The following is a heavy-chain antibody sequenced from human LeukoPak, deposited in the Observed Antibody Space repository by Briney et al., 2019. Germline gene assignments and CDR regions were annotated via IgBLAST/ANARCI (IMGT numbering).Heavy chain of an antibody. J-gene: IGHJ4*02. CDR2: IGRNGRST. D-gene: IGHD5-12*01. CDR3: VKDLYGGYDSLDY. Sequence: GGSLRLSCSASGFTFSNYAMHWVRQAPGKGLEYVSAIGRNGRSTYYADSVKGRFTISRDNSKNTPYLQMSSLRTEDTAVYYCVKDLYGGYDSLDYWGQGTLVTVSS. V-gene: IGHV3-64D*06. CDR1: GFTFSNYA.